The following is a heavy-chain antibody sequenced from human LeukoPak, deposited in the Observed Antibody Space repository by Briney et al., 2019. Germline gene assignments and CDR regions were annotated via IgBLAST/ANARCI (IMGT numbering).Heavy chain of an antibody. V-gene: IGHV1-69*10. CDR1: GGTFSSYT. CDR3: ARDRNLEGIALSNWFDP. Sequence: ASVKVSSKASGGTFSSYTISWVRQAPGQGLEWMGRIIPILGIANYAQKFQGRVTITADKSTSTAYMELSSLRSEDTAVYYCARDRNLEGIALSNWFDPWGQGTLVTVSS. J-gene: IGHJ5*02. CDR2: IIPILGIA. D-gene: IGHD6-13*01.